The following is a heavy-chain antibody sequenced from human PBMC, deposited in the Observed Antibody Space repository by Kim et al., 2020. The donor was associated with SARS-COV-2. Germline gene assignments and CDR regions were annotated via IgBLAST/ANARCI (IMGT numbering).Heavy chain of an antibody. CDR1: GFTLSDYW. D-gene: IGHD3-3*01. CDR3: ARLVSGSWDA. CDR2: IKPDGSEK. J-gene: IGHJ5*02. Sequence: GGSLRLSCAASGFTLSDYWMTWVRQAPGKGLEWVANIKPDGSEKFYVDSVKGRFTISRDNVRNSLYLQMNSLTAEDAAVYHCARLVSGSWDAWGQGTLVTVSS. V-gene: IGHV3-7*01.